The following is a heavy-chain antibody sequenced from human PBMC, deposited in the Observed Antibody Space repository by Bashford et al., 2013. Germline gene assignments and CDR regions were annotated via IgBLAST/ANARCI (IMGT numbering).Heavy chain of an antibody. J-gene: IGHJ5*02. CDR3: ARDGRIAARRGYNWFDP. CDR2: INPNSGGT. V-gene: IGHV1-2*02. Sequence: WVRQAPGQGLEWMGWINPNSGGTNYAQKFQGRVTMTRDTSISTAYMELSRLRSDDTAVYYCARDGRIAARRGYNWFDPGAREPWSPSPQ. D-gene: IGHD6-6*01.